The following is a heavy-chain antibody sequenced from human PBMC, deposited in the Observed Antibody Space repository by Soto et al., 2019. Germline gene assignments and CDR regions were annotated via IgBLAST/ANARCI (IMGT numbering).Heavy chain of an antibody. CDR1: GGSFSGYY. D-gene: IGHD3-22*01. J-gene: IGHJ4*02. CDR3: ARDSSGYGRVVY. V-gene: IGHV4-34*01. Sequence: QVQLQQWGAGLLKPAETLSLTCAVYGGSFSGYYWSWIRQPPGKGLEWRGEINHSGSTNYNPSLTSRVTISVDTAKDQFCMKLSSVTVADAAVYCCARDSSGYGRVVYWGQGTLVTVSS. CDR2: INHSGST.